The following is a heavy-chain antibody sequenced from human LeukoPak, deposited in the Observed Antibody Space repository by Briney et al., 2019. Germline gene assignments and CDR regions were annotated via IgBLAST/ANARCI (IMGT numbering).Heavy chain of an antibody. V-gene: IGHV4-59*01. Sequence: SETLSLTCTVSGGSISSYYWSWIRQPPGKGLEWIGYIYYSGSTNYNPSLKSRVTISVDTSKNQFSLKLSSVTAADTAVYYCARVNPSDYGDSDYYYYYYMDVWGKGTTVTISS. CDR2: IYYSGST. D-gene: IGHD4-17*01. J-gene: IGHJ6*03. CDR1: GGSISSYY. CDR3: ARVNPSDYGDSDYYYYYYMDV.